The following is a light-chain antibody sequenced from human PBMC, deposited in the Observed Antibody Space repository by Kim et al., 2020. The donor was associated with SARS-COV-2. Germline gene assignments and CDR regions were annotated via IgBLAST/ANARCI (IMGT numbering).Light chain of an antibody. CDR2: AAS. CDR3: QQYKIYPWT. Sequence: GGDRVTIPCRASQAIGTYLAWFQQKPGRAPKSLIYAASNLHSGVPSKFSGNGSGADFTLTISSLQPEDFATYYCQQYKIYPWTFGRGTKVDIK. CDR1: QAIGTY. J-gene: IGKJ1*01. V-gene: IGKV1-16*02.